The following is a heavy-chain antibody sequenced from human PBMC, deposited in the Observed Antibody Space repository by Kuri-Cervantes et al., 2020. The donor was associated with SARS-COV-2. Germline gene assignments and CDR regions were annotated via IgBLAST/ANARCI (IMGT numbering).Heavy chain of an antibody. CDR1: GYTFTSYG. CDR3: ARSHTPYGGNSSPWDY. CDR2: INTYNGNT. V-gene: IGHV1-18*01. Sequence: ASVKVSCKASGYTFTSYGISWVRQAPGRGLEWVASINTYNGNTNYAQILQGRVTMTTDTSTSTAYMELRGLRSFDTAVYYCARSHTPYGGNSSPWDYWGQGTLVTVSS. D-gene: IGHD4-23*01. J-gene: IGHJ4*02.